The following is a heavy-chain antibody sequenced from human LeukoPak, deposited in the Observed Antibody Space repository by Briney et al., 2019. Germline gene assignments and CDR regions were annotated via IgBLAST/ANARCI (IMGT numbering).Heavy chain of an antibody. J-gene: IGHJ4*02. V-gene: IGHV3-9*03. CDR1: GFTFDDYA. CDR2: ISWNSGSI. CDR3: AKGIRDLTGYYFDY. Sequence: GGSLRLSCAASGFTFDDYAMHWVRQAPGKGLEWVSDISWNSGSIGYADSVKGRFTISRDNAKNSLYLQMNSLRAEDMALYYCAKGIRDLTGYYFDYWGQGTLVTVSS. D-gene: IGHD3-9*01.